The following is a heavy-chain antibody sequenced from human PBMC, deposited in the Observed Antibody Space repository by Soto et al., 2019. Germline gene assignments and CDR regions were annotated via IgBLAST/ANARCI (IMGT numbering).Heavy chain of an antibody. CDR3: ARVAPIAAADGMDV. CDR1: GYSISSDYY. D-gene: IGHD6-13*01. Sequence: SETLCLTCAVSGYSISSDYYWCWIRQSPGKGLEWIGSIYHSGSTYYNPSLKSRVIISVDTSKNQFSLKLSSVTAADTAVYYCARVAPIAAADGMDVWGQGTTVTVSS. CDR2: IYHSGST. J-gene: IGHJ6*02. V-gene: IGHV4-38-2*01.